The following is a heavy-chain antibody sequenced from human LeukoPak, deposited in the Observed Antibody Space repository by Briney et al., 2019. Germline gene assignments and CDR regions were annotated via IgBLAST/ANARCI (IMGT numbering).Heavy chain of an antibody. CDR2: IYYSGST. Sequence: PSETLSLACTVSGGSISSSSYYWGWIRQPPGKGLEWIGSIYYSGSTYYNPSLKSRVTISVDTSKNQFSLKLSSVTAADTAVYYCFEAYYYYYMDVWGKGTTVTVSS. J-gene: IGHJ6*03. CDR1: GGSISSSSYY. V-gene: IGHV4-39*01. CDR3: FEAYYYYYMDV.